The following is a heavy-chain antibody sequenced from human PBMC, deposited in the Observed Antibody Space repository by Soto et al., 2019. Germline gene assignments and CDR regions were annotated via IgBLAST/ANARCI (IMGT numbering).Heavy chain of an antibody. D-gene: IGHD2-8*01. CDR1: GYTFTSYG. Sequence: ASVKVSCKASGYTFTSYGISWVRQAPGQGLEWMGWISAYNGNTNYAQKHQGRVTMTTDTSTSTAYMELRSLRSDDTAVYYCARDSLGYCTNGVCYYSDYWGQGTLVTVSS. CDR3: ARDSLGYCTNGVCYYSDY. J-gene: IGHJ4*02. V-gene: IGHV1-18*01. CDR2: ISAYNGNT.